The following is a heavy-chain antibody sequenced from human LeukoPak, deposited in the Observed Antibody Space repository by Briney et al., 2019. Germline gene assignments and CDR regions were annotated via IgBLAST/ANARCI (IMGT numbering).Heavy chain of an antibody. J-gene: IGHJ4*02. CDR2: IRYDGSNK. Sequence: GGSLRLSCAASGFTFSSYGMHWVRQAPGKGLEWVAFIRYDGSNKYYADSVKGRFTTSRDNSKNTLYLQMNSLRAEDTAVYYCAKGKMDHGALEFDYWGQGTLVTVSS. D-gene: IGHD3-3*01. CDR3: AKGKMDHGALEFDY. V-gene: IGHV3-30*02. CDR1: GFTFSSYG.